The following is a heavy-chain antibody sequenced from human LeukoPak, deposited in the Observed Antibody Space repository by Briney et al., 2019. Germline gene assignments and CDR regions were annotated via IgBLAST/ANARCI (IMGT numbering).Heavy chain of an antibody. V-gene: IGHV3-23*01. CDR1: GFTFSTYA. Sequence: GGSLRLSCAASGFTFSTYAMTWVRQAPGKGLEWVSAISYSGISTYYADSVKGRFTISRDNSKNTLYLQMSSLRAEDTAKYYCARAYYYGSGSYAFDIWGQGTMVTVSS. J-gene: IGHJ3*02. D-gene: IGHD3-10*01. CDR2: ISYSGIST. CDR3: ARAYYYGSGSYAFDI.